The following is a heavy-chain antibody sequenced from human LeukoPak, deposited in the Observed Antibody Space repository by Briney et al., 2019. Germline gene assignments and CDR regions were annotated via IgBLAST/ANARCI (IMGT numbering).Heavy chain of an antibody. Sequence: PGGSLRLSCAASGFTFSSYAMSWVRQAPGKGLEWVSAISGSGGSTYYADSVKGRFTISRDNPKNTLYLQMNSLRAEDTAVYYCAKGSYYYDSSGCGHWGQGTLVTVSS. CDR1: GFTFSSYA. CDR2: ISGSGGST. D-gene: IGHD3-22*01. CDR3: AKGSYYYDSSGCGH. V-gene: IGHV3-23*01. J-gene: IGHJ4*02.